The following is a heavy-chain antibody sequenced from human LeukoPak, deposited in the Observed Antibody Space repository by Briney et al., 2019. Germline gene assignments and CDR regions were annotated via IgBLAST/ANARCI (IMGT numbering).Heavy chain of an antibody. J-gene: IGHJ4*02. CDR2: ISGSGGST. CDR3: AKALSSGWYDGDDYFDY. V-gene: IGHV3-23*01. CDR1: GFTFSSYA. Sequence: GGSLRLSCAASGFTFSSYAMSWVRQAPGKGLEWVSAISGSGGSTYYADSVKGRFTISRDNSKNTLYLQMNSLRAEDTAVCYCAKALSSGWYDGDDYFDYWGQGTLVTVSS. D-gene: IGHD6-19*01.